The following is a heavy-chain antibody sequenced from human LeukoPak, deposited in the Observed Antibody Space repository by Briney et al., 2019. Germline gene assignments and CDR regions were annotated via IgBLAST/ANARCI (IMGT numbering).Heavy chain of an antibody. Sequence: GSLRLSCAASGFTFSNYAMSWVRQSPGKGLEWVSGIGASGTSTYYPDSVKGRFTVSRDNSKRTLYLQMNSLGPEDTAVYYCAKYRTTSWSNFFDSWGQGTLVTVSS. J-gene: IGHJ4*02. CDR2: IGASGTST. CDR1: GFTFSNYA. D-gene: IGHD2-2*01. V-gene: IGHV3-23*01. CDR3: AKYRTTSWSNFFDS.